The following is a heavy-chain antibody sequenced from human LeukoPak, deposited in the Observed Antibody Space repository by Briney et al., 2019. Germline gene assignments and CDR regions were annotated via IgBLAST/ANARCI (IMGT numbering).Heavy chain of an antibody. CDR1: GFTFSTYS. Sequence: PGGSLRVSCAASGFTFSTYSMNWVRQAPGKGLEWVANIKQDGSEKYYVDSVKGRFTISRDNAKNSLYLQMNSLRAEDTAVYYCARVWSSYWFDPWGQGTLVTVSS. CDR2: IKQDGSEK. D-gene: IGHD6-6*01. CDR3: ARVWSSYWFDP. J-gene: IGHJ5*02. V-gene: IGHV3-7*04.